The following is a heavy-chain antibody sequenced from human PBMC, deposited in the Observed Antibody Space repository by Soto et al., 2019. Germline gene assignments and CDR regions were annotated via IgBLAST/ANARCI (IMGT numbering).Heavy chain of an antibody. V-gene: IGHV1-69*13. CDR3: ARDVYYDSYYGMDV. Sequence: ASVKVSCKASGGTFSSYAISWVRQAPGQGLEWMGGIIPIFGTANYAQKFQGRVTITADESTSTAYMELSSLRSEDTAVYYCARDVYYDSYYGMDVWGQGTTVTVSS. J-gene: IGHJ6*02. CDR2: IIPIFGTA. D-gene: IGHD3-3*01. CDR1: GGTFSSYA.